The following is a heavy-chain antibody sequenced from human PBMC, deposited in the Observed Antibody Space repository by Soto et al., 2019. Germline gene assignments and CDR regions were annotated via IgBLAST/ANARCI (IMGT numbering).Heavy chain of an antibody. D-gene: IGHD3-10*02. CDR3: AREAHFYGRSDVFDI. CDR2: ISSDSNYI. CDR1: GFTFSIYS. J-gene: IGHJ3*02. Sequence: EVQLVESGGGLVKPGGSLRLSCAASGFTFSIYSIAWVRQVPGKGLEWVSSISSDSNYIYYADSVKGRFTISRDNAKNSLYLQMNSLSAEDTAVYFGAREAHFYGRSDVFDIWGQGTMVTVSS. V-gene: IGHV3-21*01.